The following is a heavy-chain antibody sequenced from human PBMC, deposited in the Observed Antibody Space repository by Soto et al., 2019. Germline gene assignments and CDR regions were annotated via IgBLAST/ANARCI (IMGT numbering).Heavy chain of an antibody. Sequence: VQLVESGGGVVQPGRSLRLSCAASGYTFSDYAMHWVRQAPGKGLEWVAVVSHDGRNTHYADSVKGRFTISRDSSKNTVSLEMTSLRAEDTAVYYCARGGRQWLVTSDFNYWGQGALVTVSS. D-gene: IGHD6-19*01. V-gene: IGHV3-30*03. CDR2: VSHDGRNT. CDR3: ARGGRQWLVTSDFNY. J-gene: IGHJ4*02. CDR1: GYTFSDYA.